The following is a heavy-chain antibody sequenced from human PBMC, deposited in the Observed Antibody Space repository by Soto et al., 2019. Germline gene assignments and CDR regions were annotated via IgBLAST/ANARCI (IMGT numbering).Heavy chain of an antibody. Sequence: EVQLVESGGGSVQPGESLRLSCLVSGFTVNTNYMYWVRQAPGRGLEWVSAMYSGGEIHYADSVRGRFTISRDTSENTLYLRMDNLRVEDTAVYFCVSRIPSWVFDYWGQGTLVTVSS. CDR3: VSRIPSWVFDY. CDR2: MYSGGEI. V-gene: IGHV3-53*01. D-gene: IGHD3-16*01. CDR1: GFTVNTNY. J-gene: IGHJ4*01.